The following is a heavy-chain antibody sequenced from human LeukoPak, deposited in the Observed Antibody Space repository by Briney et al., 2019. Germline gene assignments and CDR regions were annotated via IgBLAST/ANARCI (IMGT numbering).Heavy chain of an antibody. CDR2: IYYSGST. D-gene: IGHD3-16*02. CDR3: ARDAPPNYDYVWGSYRYMRGGWFDP. CDR1: GGSISSSSYY. V-gene: IGHV4-39*07. Sequence: PSETLSLTCTVSGGSISSSSYYWGWIRQPPGKGLEWIGSIYYSGSTYYNPSLKSRVTISVDTSKNQFSLKLSSVTAADTAVYYCARDAPPNYDYVWGSYRYMRGGWFDPWGQGTLVTVSS. J-gene: IGHJ5*02.